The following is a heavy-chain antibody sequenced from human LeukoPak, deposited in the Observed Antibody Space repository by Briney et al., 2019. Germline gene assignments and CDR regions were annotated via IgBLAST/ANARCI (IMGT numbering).Heavy chain of an antibody. CDR2: IYTSGST. D-gene: IGHD3-22*01. CDR1: GGSISSGSYY. V-gene: IGHV4-61*02. CDR3: ARVLSYYDSSGYLNYYYMDV. J-gene: IGHJ6*03. Sequence: SQTLSLTCTASGGSISSGSYYWSWLRQPAGKGLEWIGRIYTSGSTNYNPSLKSRVTISVDKSKNQFSLKLSSVTAADTAVYYCARVLSYYDSSGYLNYYYMDVWGKGTTVTVSS.